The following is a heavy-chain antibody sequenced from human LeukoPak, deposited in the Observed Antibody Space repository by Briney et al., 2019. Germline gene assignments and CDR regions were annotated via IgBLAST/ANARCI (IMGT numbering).Heavy chain of an antibody. CDR3: ARDGVPYYYDSSGYSHGAFDI. V-gene: IGHV1-2*02. D-gene: IGHD3-22*01. J-gene: IGHJ3*02. Sequence: ASVKVSCKASGYTFTGYYMHWVRQAPGQGLERMGWINPNSGGTNYAQKFQGRVTMTRDTSISTAYMELSRLRSDDTAVYYCARDGVPYYYDSSGYSHGAFDIWGQGTMVTVSS. CDR2: INPNSGGT. CDR1: GYTFTGYY.